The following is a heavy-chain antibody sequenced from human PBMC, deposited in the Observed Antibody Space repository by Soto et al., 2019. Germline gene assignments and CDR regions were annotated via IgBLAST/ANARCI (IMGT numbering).Heavy chain of an antibody. D-gene: IGHD3-10*01. J-gene: IGHJ5*02. V-gene: IGHV4-4*02. CDR3: ARVEGRGPIYNWFDP. Sequence: PSETLSLTCAVSSGSISSSNWWSWVRQPPGKGLEWIGEIYHSGSTNYNPSLKSRATISVDKSKNQFSLKLSSVTAADTAVYYCARVEGRGPIYNWFDPWGQGTLVTVSS. CDR2: IYHSGST. CDR1: SGSISSSNW.